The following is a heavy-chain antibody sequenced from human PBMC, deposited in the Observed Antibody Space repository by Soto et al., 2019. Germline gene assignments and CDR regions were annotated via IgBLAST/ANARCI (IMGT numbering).Heavy chain of an antibody. Sequence: PGGSLRLSCAASGFTFSTYTIHWVRQAPGKGLEWVALISYDGSNKYYADSVKGRFTISRDNSKNTLYLQMNSLRAGDTAVYFCARGSQYYYDGSGPLDCWGQGTLVTVSS. D-gene: IGHD3-22*01. CDR2: ISYDGSNK. CDR1: GFTFSTYT. V-gene: IGHV3-30-3*01. CDR3: ARGSQYYYDGSGPLDC. J-gene: IGHJ4*02.